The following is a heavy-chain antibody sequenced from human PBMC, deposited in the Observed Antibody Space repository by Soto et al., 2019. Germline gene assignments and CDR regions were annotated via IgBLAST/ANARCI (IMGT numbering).Heavy chain of an antibody. V-gene: IGHV3-21*01. D-gene: IGHD3-3*01. CDR1: GFTFSSYS. CDR2: ISSSSSYI. Sequence: EVQLVESGGGLVKPGGSLRLSCAASGFTFSSYSMNWVRQAPGKGLEWVSSISSSSSYIYYADSVKGRFTISRDNAKNSLYLQMNSLRAEDTAVYYCARDEWSRSEADYFDYWGQGTLVTVSS. J-gene: IGHJ4*02. CDR3: ARDEWSRSEADYFDY.